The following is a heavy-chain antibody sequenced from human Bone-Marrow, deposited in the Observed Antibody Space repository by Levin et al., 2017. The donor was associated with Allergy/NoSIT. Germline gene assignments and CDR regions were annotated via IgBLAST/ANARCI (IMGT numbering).Heavy chain of an antibody. CDR1: GFTFSGYE. D-gene: IGHD7-27*01. CDR2: ISVTGTTM. Sequence: GESLKISCAASGFTFSGYEMTWVRQAPGKGLEWVSYISVTGTTMYYTDSVKGRFTISRDNAKNSLFLQMDSLRAEDTAVYYCASRNSNDFENWGYNDYWGQGTLVTVSS. CDR3: ASRNSNDFENWGYNDY. J-gene: IGHJ4*02. V-gene: IGHV3-48*03.